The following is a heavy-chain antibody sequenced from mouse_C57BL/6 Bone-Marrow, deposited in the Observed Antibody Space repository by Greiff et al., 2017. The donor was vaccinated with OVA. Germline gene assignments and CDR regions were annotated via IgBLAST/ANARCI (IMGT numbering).Heavy chain of an antibody. Sequence: QVQLKQPGAELVMPGASVKLSCKASGYTFTSYWMHWVKQRPGQGLEWIGEIDPSDSYTNYNQKFKGKSTLTVDKSSSTAYMQLSSLTSEDSAVYYCARWGNSGYYYVDDWGQGTTLTVSS. J-gene: IGHJ2*01. D-gene: IGHD3-2*02. CDR2: IDPSDSYT. CDR1: GYTFTSYW. CDR3: ARWGNSGYYYVDD. V-gene: IGHV1-69*01.